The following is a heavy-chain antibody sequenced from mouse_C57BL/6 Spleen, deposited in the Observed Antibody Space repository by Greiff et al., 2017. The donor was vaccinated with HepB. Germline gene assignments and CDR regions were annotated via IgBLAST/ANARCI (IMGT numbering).Heavy chain of an antibody. J-gene: IGHJ1*03. Sequence: EVHLVESGGGLVKPGGSLKLSCAASGFTFSSYAMSWVRQTPEKRLEWVATISDGGSYTYYPDNVKGRFTISRDNAKNNLYLQMSHLKSEDTAMYYCAREGYMIWYFDVWGTGTTVTVSS. D-gene: IGHD2-4*01. CDR1: GFTFSSYA. CDR3: AREGYMIWYFDV. V-gene: IGHV5-4*01. CDR2: ISDGGSYT.